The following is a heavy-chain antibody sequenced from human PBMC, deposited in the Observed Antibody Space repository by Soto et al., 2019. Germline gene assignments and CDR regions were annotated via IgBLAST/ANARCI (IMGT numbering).Heavy chain of an antibody. CDR2: INAGNGNT. CDR1: GYTFTSYA. D-gene: IGHD3-9*01. J-gene: IGHJ6*02. CDR3: ARDQYYDILTGYYEGYYYYGMDV. V-gene: IGHV1-3*05. Sequence: QVQLVQSGAEEKKPGASVKVSCKASGYTFTSYAMHWVRQAPGQRLEWMGWINAGNGNTKYSQKFKGRVTITRDTSARTAYMELSSLRSEDTAVYYCARDQYYDILTGYYEGYYYYGMDVWGQGTTVTVSS.